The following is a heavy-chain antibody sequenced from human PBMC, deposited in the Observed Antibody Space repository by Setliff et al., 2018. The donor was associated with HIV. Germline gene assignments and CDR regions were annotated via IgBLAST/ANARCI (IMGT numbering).Heavy chain of an antibody. CDR2: IFHSGST. CDR3: AREIYGGNSRPFDY. Sequence: PSETLSLTCVVSGYSISSGSYWGWIRQPPGKGLEWIGSIFHSGSTSYNPSLKSRVTISVDTSKNQLSLKLSSVTAADTAVYYCAREIYGGNSRPFDYWGQGTLVTVSS. J-gene: IGHJ4*02. CDR1: GYSISSGSY. V-gene: IGHV4-38-2*02. D-gene: IGHD4-17*01.